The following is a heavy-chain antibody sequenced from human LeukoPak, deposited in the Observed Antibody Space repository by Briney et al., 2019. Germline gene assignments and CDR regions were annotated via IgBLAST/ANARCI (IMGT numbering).Heavy chain of an antibody. V-gene: IGHV4-31*03. Sequence: SQTLSLTCTVSGGSISSGDYYWSWIRQHPGKGLEWIGYIYYSGSTYYNPSLKSRVTISVDTSKNQFSLKLSSVTAADTAVYYCARTYYDFWSGYFYSYYFDYWGQGTLVTVSS. CDR2: IYYSGST. J-gene: IGHJ4*02. CDR1: GGSISSGDYY. CDR3: ARTYYDFWSGYFYSYYFDY. D-gene: IGHD3-3*01.